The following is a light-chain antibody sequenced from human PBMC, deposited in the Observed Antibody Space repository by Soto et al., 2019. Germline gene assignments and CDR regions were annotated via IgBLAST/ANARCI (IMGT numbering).Light chain of an antibody. Sequence: IVMTQSPATLSVSPGERATLSCRASQTVSSNLAWYQQKPGQAPRLLIYGASTRATGIPARFSGSGSGTEFTLTLSSLQSEDFAVYYCEQYHNWPYTFGQGTNLDIE. CDR3: EQYHNWPYT. CDR1: QTVSSN. J-gene: IGKJ2*01. CDR2: GAS. V-gene: IGKV3-15*01.